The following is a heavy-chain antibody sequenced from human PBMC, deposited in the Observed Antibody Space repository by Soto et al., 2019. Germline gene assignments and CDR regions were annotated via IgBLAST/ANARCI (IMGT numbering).Heavy chain of an antibody. J-gene: IGHJ5*02. CDR2: ISAYNGNT. V-gene: IGHV1-18*01. CDR3: ARDYDSSGYYFNCFDP. Sequence: ASVKVSCKASGYTFTSYGISWVRQAPGQGLEWMGWISAYNGNTNYAQKLQGRVTMTTDTSTSTAYMELRSLRSDDTAVYYCARDYDSSGYYFNCFDPWGQGTLVTVSS. D-gene: IGHD3-22*01. CDR1: GYTFTSYG.